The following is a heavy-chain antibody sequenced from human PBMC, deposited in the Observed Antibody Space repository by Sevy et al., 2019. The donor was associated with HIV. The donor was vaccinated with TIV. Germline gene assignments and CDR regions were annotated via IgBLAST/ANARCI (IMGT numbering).Heavy chain of an antibody. D-gene: IGHD5-18*01. V-gene: IGHV3-23*01. CDR2: ISGSGGST. Sequence: GGSLRLSCAASGFTFSSYAMSWVRQAPGKGLEWVSAISGSGGSTYYADTVKGRLTISRDNSKNTLFLQMNSLRAEDTAVYYCAKSPGAGGTWIQLWLFDYWGQGTLVTVSS. J-gene: IGHJ4*02. CDR1: GFTFSSYA. CDR3: AKSPGAGGTWIQLWLFDY.